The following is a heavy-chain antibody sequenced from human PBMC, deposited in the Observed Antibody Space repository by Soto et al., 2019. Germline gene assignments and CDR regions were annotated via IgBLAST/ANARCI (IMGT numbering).Heavy chain of an antibody. J-gene: IGHJ5*02. V-gene: IGHV3-7*05. CDR2: IKDAGGGE. D-gene: IGHD6-19*01. Sequence: EVQLVESGGGLVQPGGSLRLSCAAAGFTFSPYWMSWVRQAPGKGLEWVAIIKDAGGGELYLGAVRGRCTISRDNAKKSLYLAMDSLGVEDTAVYYCAGGSGWISDTWGQGTLVTVSS. CDR3: AGGSGWISDT. CDR1: GFTFSPYW.